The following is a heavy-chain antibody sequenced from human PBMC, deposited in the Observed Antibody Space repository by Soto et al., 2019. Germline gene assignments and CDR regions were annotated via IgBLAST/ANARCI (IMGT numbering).Heavy chain of an antibody. Sequence: EVQLLESGGDLVQPGGSLRLSCVGSRFTLSSSVMSWVRQAPGKGLEWVSAISESGGSTYYADSVKGRFTISRDNSKNTLYLQMNSLRDDDTAIYYCAKDIRSGRSKNWFDPWGQGTLVSVSS. V-gene: IGHV3-23*01. CDR3: AKDIRSGRSKNWFDP. CDR1: RFTLSSSV. D-gene: IGHD3-3*01. J-gene: IGHJ5*02. CDR2: ISESGGST.